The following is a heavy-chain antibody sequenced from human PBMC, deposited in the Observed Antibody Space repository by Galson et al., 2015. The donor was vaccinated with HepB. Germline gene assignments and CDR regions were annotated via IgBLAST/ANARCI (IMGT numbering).Heavy chain of an antibody. J-gene: IGHJ4*02. CDR1: GFTFSRYW. D-gene: IGHD6-25*01. CDR2: IDQDESEK. V-gene: IGHV3-7*03. Sequence: SLRLSCAASGFTFSRYWMSWVRQAPGKGLEWVANIDQDESEKYYVGSVKGRFTISRDNAKSSLYLQMDSLRAEDTATYYCARGDENSGDYWGQGTLVIVSS. CDR3: ARGDENSGDY.